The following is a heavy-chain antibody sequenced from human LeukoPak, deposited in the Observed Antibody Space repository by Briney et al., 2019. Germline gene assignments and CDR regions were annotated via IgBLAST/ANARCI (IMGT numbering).Heavy chain of an antibody. CDR1: GYTFTSYD. V-gene: IGHV1-8*01. J-gene: IGHJ5*02. CDR2: MNPNSGNT. D-gene: IGHD3-3*02. CDR3: ARGDYPLALYNWFDP. Sequence: GASMKVSCKASGYTFTSYDINWVRQATGQGLEWMGWMNPNSGNTGYAQKFQGRVTMTRNTSISTAYMELSSLRSEDTAVYYCARGDYPLALYNWFDPWGQGTLVTVSS.